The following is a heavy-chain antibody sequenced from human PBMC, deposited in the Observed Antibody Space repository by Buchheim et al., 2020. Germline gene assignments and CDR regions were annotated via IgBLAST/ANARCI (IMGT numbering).Heavy chain of an antibody. CDR3: ARQGSDILTGYNWFDP. J-gene: IGHJ5*02. CDR1: GGSISSSSYY. V-gene: IGHV4-39*01. D-gene: IGHD3-9*01. CDR2: IYYSGST. Sequence: QLQLQESGPGLVKPSETLSLICTVSGGSISSSSYYWGWIRQPPGKGLERIGSIYYSGSTYYNPSLKSRVTISVDTSKNQLSLKLSSVTAADTAVYYCARQGSDILTGYNWFDPWGQGTL.